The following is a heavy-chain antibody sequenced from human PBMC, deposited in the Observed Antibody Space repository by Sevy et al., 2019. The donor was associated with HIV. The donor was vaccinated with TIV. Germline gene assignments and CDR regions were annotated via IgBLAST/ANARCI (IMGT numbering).Heavy chain of an antibody. CDR3: AREGGSYCSSTSSYRGGLFAAAVDY. D-gene: IGHD2-2*02. CDR2: TYYRSKWYN. CDR1: GDSVSSNSAA. J-gene: IGHJ4*02. Sequence: SQTLSLTCAISGDSVSSNSAAWNWIRQSPSRGLEWLGRTYYRSKWYNDYAVSVKSRITINPETSKNHFSLQLNSVTPGETAVYYCAREGGSYCSSTSSYRGGLFAAAVDYWGQGTLVTVSS. V-gene: IGHV6-1*01.